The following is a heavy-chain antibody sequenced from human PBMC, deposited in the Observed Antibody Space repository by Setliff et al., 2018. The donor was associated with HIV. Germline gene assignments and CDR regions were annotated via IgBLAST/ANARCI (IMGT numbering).Heavy chain of an antibody. CDR3: VGGLRSRSQGHFDY. CDR1: GYSISRGYF. D-gene: IGHD5-12*01. CDR2: IYHSGST. Sequence: SETLSLTCAVSGYSISRGYFWGWIRQPPGKGLEWIGSIYHSGSTYYNPSLKSRVTISVDTSKNQFSLRLSSVTAADTAVYYCVGGLRSRSQGHFDYWGQGTLVTVSS. V-gene: IGHV4-38-2*01. J-gene: IGHJ4*02.